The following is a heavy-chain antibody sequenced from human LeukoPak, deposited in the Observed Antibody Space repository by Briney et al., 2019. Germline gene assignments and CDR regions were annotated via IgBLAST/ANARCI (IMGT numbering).Heavy chain of an antibody. J-gene: IGHJ4*02. Sequence: HTGGSLRLSCAASGFTVRTNYMGWVRQAPGKGLEWVSVIYSGGATYYADSVKGRFTISRDNSKNTLYLQMNSLRAEDTAVYYCAREKNDIVLMSYYFDYWGQGTLVTVSS. CDR2: IYSGGAT. CDR3: AREKNDIVLMSYYFDY. CDR1: GFTVRTNY. D-gene: IGHD5-12*01. V-gene: IGHV3-53*01.